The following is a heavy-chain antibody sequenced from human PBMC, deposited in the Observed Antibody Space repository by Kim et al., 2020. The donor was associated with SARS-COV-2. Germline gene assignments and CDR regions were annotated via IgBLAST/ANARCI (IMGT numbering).Heavy chain of an antibody. CDR1: GFTFDDYA. CDR2: ISWNSGSI. CDR3: AKDMGIAVAGTGVDY. J-gene: IGHJ4*01. Sequence: GGSLRLSCAASGFTFDDYAMHWVRQAPGKGLEWVSGISWNSGSIGYADSVKGRFTISRDNAKNSLYLQMNSLRAEDTALYYCAKDMGIAVAGTGVDYWG. D-gene: IGHD6-19*01. V-gene: IGHV3-9*01.